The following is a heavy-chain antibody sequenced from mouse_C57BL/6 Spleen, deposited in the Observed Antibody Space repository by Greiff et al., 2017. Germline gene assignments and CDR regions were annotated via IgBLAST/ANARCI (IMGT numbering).Heavy chain of an antibody. V-gene: IGHV1-22*01. J-gene: IGHJ1*03. Sequence: VQLQQSGPELVKPGASVKMSCKASGYTFTDYNMHWVKQSHGKSLEWIGYINPNNGGTSYNQKFKGKATLTVNKSSSTAYMELRSLTAEDSAVYYCARWDTTVVGPYFEVWGTGTTVTVSS. CDR3: ARWDTTVVGPYFEV. CDR1: GYTFTDYN. CDR2: INPNNGGT. D-gene: IGHD1-1*01.